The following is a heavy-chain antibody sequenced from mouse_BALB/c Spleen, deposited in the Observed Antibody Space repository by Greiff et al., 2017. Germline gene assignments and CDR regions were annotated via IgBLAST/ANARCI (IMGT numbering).Heavy chain of an antibody. CDR1: GYTFTDYE. V-gene: IGHV1-15*01. J-gene: IGHJ3*01. CDR2: IDPETGGT. Sequence: VQLQQSGAELVRPGASVTLSCKASGYTFTDYEMHWVKQTPVHGLEWIGAIDPETGGTAYNQKFKGKATLTADKSSSTAYMELRSLTSEDSAVYYCTRLYYYGSSGFAYWGQGTLVTVSA. CDR3: TRLYYYGSSGFAY. D-gene: IGHD1-1*01.